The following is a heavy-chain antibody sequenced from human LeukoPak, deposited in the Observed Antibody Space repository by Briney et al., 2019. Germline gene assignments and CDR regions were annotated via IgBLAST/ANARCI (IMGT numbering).Heavy chain of an antibody. D-gene: IGHD3-22*01. CDR1: GGSISSYY. Sequence: SETLSLTCTVPGGSISSYYWSWIRQPPGKGLEWIGYIYYSGSTNYNPSLKSRVTISVDTSKNQFSLKLSSVTAADTAVYYCARGDSSGDPSSPFDYWGQGTLVTVSS. J-gene: IGHJ4*02. V-gene: IGHV4-59*01. CDR2: IYYSGST. CDR3: ARGDSSGDPSSPFDY.